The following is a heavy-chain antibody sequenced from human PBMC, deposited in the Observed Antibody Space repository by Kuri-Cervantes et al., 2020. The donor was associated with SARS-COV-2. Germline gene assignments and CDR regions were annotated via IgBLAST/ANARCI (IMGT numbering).Heavy chain of an antibody. J-gene: IGHJ6*02. V-gene: IGHV3-7*03. CDR2: IKQDGSEK. CDR3: ARDQLWPRYGMDV. CDR1: GFTFSSYW. Sequence: GGSLRLSCAASGFTFSSYWMSWVRQAPGKGLEWVANIKQDGSEKYYVDSVKGRFTISRDNAKNSLYLQMNSLRAEDTAVYYCARDQLWPRYGMDVWGQGTTVTVSS. D-gene: IGHD5-18*01.